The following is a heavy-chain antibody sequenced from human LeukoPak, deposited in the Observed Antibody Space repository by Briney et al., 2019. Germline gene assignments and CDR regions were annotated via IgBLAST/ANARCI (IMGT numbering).Heavy chain of an antibody. CDR1: GASISSGGYY. V-gene: IGHV4-31*03. Sequence: SETLSLTCIVSGASISSGGYYWSWIRQRPGKGLEWIAYIYESGDVHYDPSLKSRVSTSLDTSKNQFSLKLKSVTAADTALYYCARGYGSWSGYPDPWGQGTPVIGSS. CDR2: IYESGDV. CDR3: ARGYGSWSGYPDP. J-gene: IGHJ5*01. D-gene: IGHD3/OR15-3a*01.